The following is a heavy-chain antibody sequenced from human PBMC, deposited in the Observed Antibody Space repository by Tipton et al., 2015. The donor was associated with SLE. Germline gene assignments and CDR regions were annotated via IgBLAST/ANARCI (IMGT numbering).Heavy chain of an antibody. Sequence: TLSLTCTVSRGSISSSSYFWGWIRQSPGKGLEWIGSIYYGGSTYYNPSLRSRVTISVDTSKNQFSLKLTSVTAADTAIYYCARDNYYGSGSYLDPWGQGILVTVFS. V-gene: IGHV4-39*07. CDR3: ARDNYYGSGSYLDP. D-gene: IGHD3-10*01. CDR2: IYYGGST. J-gene: IGHJ5*02. CDR1: RGSISSSSYF.